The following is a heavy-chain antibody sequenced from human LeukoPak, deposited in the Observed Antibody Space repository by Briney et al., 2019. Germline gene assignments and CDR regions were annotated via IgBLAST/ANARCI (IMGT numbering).Heavy chain of an antibody. CDR2: IYYSGTT. Sequence: SETLSLTCTVSGGSITSGGYYWSWIPQLPGKGLEWISYIYYSGTTYYNPSLKRLLTISLNTSDTQFSLKLSSMTADNTAVYYCARGSTGDKSNNWGQGNLVTVSS. CDR3: ARGSTGDKSNN. D-gene: IGHD7-27*01. J-gene: IGHJ4*02. V-gene: IGHV4-31*01. CDR1: GGSITSGGYY.